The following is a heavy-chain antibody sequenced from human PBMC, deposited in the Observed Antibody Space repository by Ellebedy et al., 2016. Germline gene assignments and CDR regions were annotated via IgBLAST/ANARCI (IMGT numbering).Heavy chain of an antibody. CDR1: GFTFSSDS. J-gene: IGHJ4*02. V-gene: IGHV3-48*01. CDR2: ISSSSSTI. Sequence: GGSLRLSCAASGFTFSSDSMNWVRQAPGKGPEWVSYISSSSSTIYYADSVKGRFTISRDNAKNSLYLQMNSLRAEDTAVYYCARVKAYSSGWPFDYWGQGTLVTVSS. CDR3: ARVKAYSSGWPFDY. D-gene: IGHD6-19*01.